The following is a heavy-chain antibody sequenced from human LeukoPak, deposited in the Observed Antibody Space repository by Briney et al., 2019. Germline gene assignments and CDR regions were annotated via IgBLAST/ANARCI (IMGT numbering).Heavy chain of an antibody. CDR3: AREASGSYGTTFDY. D-gene: IGHD1-26*01. Sequence: GGSLRLSCAASGFTVSRNYMSWVRQAPGKGLEWVSSISSSSSYIYYADSVKGRFTISRDNAKNSLYLQMNSLRAEDTAVYYCAREASGSYGTTFDYWGQGTLVTVSS. CDR1: GFTVSRNY. J-gene: IGHJ4*02. CDR2: ISSSSSYI. V-gene: IGHV3-21*01.